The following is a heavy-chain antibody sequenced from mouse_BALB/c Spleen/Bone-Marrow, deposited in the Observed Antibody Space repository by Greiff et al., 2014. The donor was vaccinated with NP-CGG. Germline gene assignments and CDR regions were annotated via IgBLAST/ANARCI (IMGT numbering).Heavy chain of an antibody. V-gene: IGHV14-3*02. J-gene: IGHJ4*01. Sequence: EVKLEESGAELVKPGASAKLSCTASGFNIKDTYMHWVKQRPEQGLEWIGRIDPANGNTKYVPTFQGKATITADTSSNTAYLQLSSLTSEDTAVYYCASSGNYEGGAMDYWGQGISVTVSS. D-gene: IGHD2-1*01. CDR1: GFNIKDTY. CDR3: ASSGNYEGGAMDY. CDR2: IDPANGNT.